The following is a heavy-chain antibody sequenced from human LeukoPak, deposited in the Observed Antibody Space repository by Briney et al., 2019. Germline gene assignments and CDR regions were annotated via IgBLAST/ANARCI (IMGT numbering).Heavy chain of an antibody. CDR1: GGSISSSSYY. V-gene: IGHV4-61*01. D-gene: IGHD3-3*01. J-gene: IGHJ4*02. CDR2: IYYSGST. CDR3: ARDRGTIFGVDY. Sequence: SETLSLTCTVSGGSISSSSYYWGWIRQPPGKGLEWIGYIYYSGSTNYNPSLKSRVTNSVVTSKNQFSLKLSSVTAADTAVYYSARDRGTIFGVDYWGQGTLVTVSS.